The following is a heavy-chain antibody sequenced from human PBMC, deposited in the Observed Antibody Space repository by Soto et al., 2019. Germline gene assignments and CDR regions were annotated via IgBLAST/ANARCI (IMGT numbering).Heavy chain of an antibody. D-gene: IGHD3-10*01. CDR3: ARGYYYGSGSYYLDYYYYGMDV. V-gene: IGHV4-4*07. CDR1: GGSISSYY. J-gene: IGHJ6*02. Sequence: PSDTLSLTCTVSGGSISSYYWSWIRQPAGKGLEWIGRIYTSGSTNYNPSLKSRVTMSVDTSKNQFSLNLSSVTAADTAVYYCARGYYYGSGSYYLDYYYYGMDVWGQGTTVTVSS. CDR2: IYTSGST.